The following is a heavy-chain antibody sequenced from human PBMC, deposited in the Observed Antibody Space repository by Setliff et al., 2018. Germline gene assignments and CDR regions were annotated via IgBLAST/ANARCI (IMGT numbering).Heavy chain of an antibody. CDR2: VFPNGAS. V-gene: IGHV4-59*01. Sequence: SETLSLTCSVSGDSMSGASIWSWIRQPPGRGLEFMGYVFPNGASKYDPSFKSRLTISVDTSKNQFSLKLTSVTAADTAFYFCAKGGTYRYFDYWGQGTLVTVSS. CDR3: AKGGTYRYFDY. CDR1: GDSMSGAS. D-gene: IGHD1-1*01. J-gene: IGHJ4*02.